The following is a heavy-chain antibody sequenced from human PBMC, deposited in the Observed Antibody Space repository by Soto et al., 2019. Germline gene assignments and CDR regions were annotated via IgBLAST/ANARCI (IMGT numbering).Heavy chain of an antibody. CDR3: ARASGSYLRAFDI. V-gene: IGHV3-53*01. CDR2: IYSGGST. CDR1: GGSVSSGSYY. D-gene: IGHD1-26*01. J-gene: IGHJ3*02. Sequence: VQLQESGPGLVKPSETLSLTCTVSGGSVSSGSYYWSWIRQPPGKGLEWVSVIYSGGSTYYADSVKGRFTISRDNSKNTLYLQMNSLRAEDTAVYYCARASGSYLRAFDIWGQGTMVTVSS.